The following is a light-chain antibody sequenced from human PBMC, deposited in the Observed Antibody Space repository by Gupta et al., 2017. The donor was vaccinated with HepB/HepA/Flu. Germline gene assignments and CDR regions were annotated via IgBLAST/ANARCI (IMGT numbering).Light chain of an antibody. Sequence: SALTQPPSVSGSPGQSVTISCTGSSSDVGSYNRVSWHQQPPGTAPKLMIYEVNNRPAGVPARFSGSKAGNTASLTISGLQAEDDADYFCNSYTTSSTYVFGTGTKVTVL. CDR1: SSDVGSYNR. J-gene: IGLJ1*01. CDR3: NSYTTSSTYV. V-gene: IGLV2-18*02. CDR2: EVN.